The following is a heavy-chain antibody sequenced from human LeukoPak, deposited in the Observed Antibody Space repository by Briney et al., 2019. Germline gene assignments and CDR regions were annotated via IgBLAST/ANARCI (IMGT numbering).Heavy chain of an antibody. J-gene: IGHJ4*02. CDR1: GGSISSYY. V-gene: IGHV4-59*01. D-gene: IGHD3-10*01. CDR2: IFYSGST. Sequence: SETLSLTCSVSGGSISSYYWNWIRQPPGKGLEWIGYIFYSGSTSYNPSLKSRVYISVDKSNKNFFLMLRSVNAADTAVYSCASTQYRSVTYYNRDSYYFASWGQRTPVTVSS. CDR3: ASTQYRSVTYYNRDSYYFAS.